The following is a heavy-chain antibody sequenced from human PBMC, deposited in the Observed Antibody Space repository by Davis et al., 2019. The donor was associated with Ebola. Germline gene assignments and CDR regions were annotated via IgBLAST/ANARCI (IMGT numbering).Heavy chain of an antibody. D-gene: IGHD6-13*01. J-gene: IGHJ4*02. V-gene: IGHV3-30*02. CDR2: IRYDGSIK. CDR1: GFTFSSYG. CDR3: AKAPVSWNYFDY. Sequence: PGGSLRLSCAASGFTFSSYGMHWVRQAPGKGLEWVAFIRYDGSIKYYADSVTGRFTTSRDNSKNTLYLQMNSLRAEDTAVYDGAKAPVSWNYFDYWGQGTLVTVSS.